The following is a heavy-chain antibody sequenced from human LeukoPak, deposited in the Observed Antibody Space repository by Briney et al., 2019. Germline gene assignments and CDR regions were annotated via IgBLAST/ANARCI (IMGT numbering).Heavy chain of an antibody. CDR1: GFTFSSYW. Sequence: PGGFLRLSCAASGFTFSSYWMSWVRQAPGKGLEWVANIKQDGSEKYYVDSVKGRFTISRDNAKNSLYLQMNSLRAEDTAVYYCARGDPYYYDSSGYSDFDYWGQGTLVTVSS. CDR2: IKQDGSEK. D-gene: IGHD3-22*01. J-gene: IGHJ4*02. CDR3: ARGDPYYYDSSGYSDFDY. V-gene: IGHV3-7*01.